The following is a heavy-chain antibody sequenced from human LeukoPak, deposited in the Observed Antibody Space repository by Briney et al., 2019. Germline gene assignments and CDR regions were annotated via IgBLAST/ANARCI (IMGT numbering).Heavy chain of an antibody. CDR1: GFTFSRNG. CDR2: ISYDGSNK. V-gene: IGHV3-30*18. CDR3: AKDRGSYYFDY. Sequence: SGGSLRLSCAASGFTFSRNGMHWVRQALDKGLEWVAVISYDGSNKYYADSVKGRFTISRDNSKNTLYLQMNSLRAEDTAVYYCAKDRGSYYFDYWGQGTLVTVSS. J-gene: IGHJ4*02. D-gene: IGHD3-10*01.